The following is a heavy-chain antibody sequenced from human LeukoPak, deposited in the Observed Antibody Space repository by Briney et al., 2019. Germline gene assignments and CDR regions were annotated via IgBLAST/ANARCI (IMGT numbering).Heavy chain of an antibody. CDR2: IKQDGSEK. J-gene: IGHJ3*02. CDR1: GFTFSTYW. D-gene: IGHD2/OR15-2a*01. Sequence: GGSLRLSCAASGFTFSTYWMSWVRQAPGKGLEWVANIKQDGSEKYYVDSVKGRFTISRDNAKNSLYLQMNSLRAEDTAVYYCARWFVTKAFDIWGQGTMVTVSS. V-gene: IGHV3-7*03. CDR3: ARWFVTKAFDI.